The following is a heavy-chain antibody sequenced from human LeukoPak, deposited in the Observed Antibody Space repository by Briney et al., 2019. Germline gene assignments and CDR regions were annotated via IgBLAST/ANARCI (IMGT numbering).Heavy chain of an antibody. CDR1: GFTFSSSA. Sequence: PGESLRLSCVASGFTFSSSAISWVRQAPGKGLEWVSVISGSTGNTYYTDSVKGRFTISRDNSKNTLYLQLNSLRAEDTAVYYCARALGIMALDYWGQGTLVTVSA. CDR3: ARALGIMALDY. D-gene: IGHD7-27*01. CDR2: ISGSTGNT. V-gene: IGHV3-23*01. J-gene: IGHJ4*02.